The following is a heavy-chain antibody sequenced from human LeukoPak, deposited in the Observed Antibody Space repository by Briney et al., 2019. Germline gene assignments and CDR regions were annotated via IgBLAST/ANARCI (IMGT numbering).Heavy chain of an antibody. CDR3: ARKNGYYLDY. D-gene: IGHD2-8*01. CDR2: IYHSGST. J-gene: IGHJ4*02. V-gene: IGHV4-38-2*02. Sequence: SETLSLTCTVSGYSISSGYYWGWIRQPPGKGLEWIGSIYHSGSTYYNPSLKSRVTISVDTSKNQFSLKLSSVTAADTAVYYCARKNGYYLDYWGQGTLVTVSS. CDR1: GYSISSGYY.